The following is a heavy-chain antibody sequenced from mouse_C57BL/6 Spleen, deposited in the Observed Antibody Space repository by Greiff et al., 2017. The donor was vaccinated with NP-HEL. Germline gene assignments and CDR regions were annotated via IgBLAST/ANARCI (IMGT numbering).Heavy chain of an antibody. CDR2: IDPSDSYT. Sequence: QVQLQQPGAELVKPGASVKLSCKASGYTFTSYWMQWVKQRPGQGLEWIGEIDPSDSYTNYNQKFKGKATLTVDTSSSTAYMQLSSLTSEDSAVYYCARKGSSWYFDVWGTGTTVTVSS. CDR1: GYTFTSYW. D-gene: IGHD1-1*01. V-gene: IGHV1-50*01. CDR3: ARKGSSWYFDV. J-gene: IGHJ1*03.